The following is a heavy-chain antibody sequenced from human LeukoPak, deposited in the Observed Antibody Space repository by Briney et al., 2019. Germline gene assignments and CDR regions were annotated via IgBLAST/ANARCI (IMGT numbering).Heavy chain of an antibody. D-gene: IGHD3-22*01. Sequence: PSETLSLTCTVSGGSISSSSYYWGWIRQPPGKGLEWIGSNYYSGSTYYNPSLKSRVTISVDTSKNHFSLKLSSVTAADTAVYYCARDLYYYDSRGYFPVPWGQGTLVTVSS. CDR3: ARDLYYYDSRGYFPVP. CDR2: NYYSGST. V-gene: IGHV4-39*07. CDR1: GGSISSSSYY. J-gene: IGHJ5*02.